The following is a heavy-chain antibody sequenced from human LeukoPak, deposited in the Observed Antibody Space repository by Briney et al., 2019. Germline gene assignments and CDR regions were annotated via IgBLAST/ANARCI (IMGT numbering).Heavy chain of an antibody. V-gene: IGHV4-59*01. CDR1: GGSISSYY. CDR2: IYYSGST. CDR3: ARGSRELYYFDY. Sequence: PSETLSLTCTVSGGSISSYYWSWIRQPPGRGLEWIGYIYYSGSTNYNPSLKSRVTISVDASKTQFSLKLNSVTAADTAVYYCARGSRELYYFDYWGQGTLDTVSS. D-gene: IGHD1-7*01. J-gene: IGHJ4*02.